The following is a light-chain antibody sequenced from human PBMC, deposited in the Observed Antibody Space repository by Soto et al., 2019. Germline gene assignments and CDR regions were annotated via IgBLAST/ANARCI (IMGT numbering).Light chain of an antibody. CDR3: QQSFSSLFT. CDR1: QTISNY. CDR2: TAS. Sequence: DIQLTQSPSSLSASVGDRVTIACRASQTISNYLNWYQQKPGKAPILLIHTASTLQSGVPSRFSGSGSGTDFTLIISSLQPEDFATYYCQQSFSSLFTFGPGTKVDIK. J-gene: IGKJ3*01. V-gene: IGKV1-39*01.